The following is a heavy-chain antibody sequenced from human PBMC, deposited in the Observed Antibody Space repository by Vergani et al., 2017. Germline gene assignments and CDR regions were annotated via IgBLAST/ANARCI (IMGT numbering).Heavy chain of an antibody. V-gene: IGHV3-30*02. D-gene: IGHD2-15*01. CDR3: ARDLAYCHEGSCAL. CDR1: GFTFNRYG. Sequence: QVQLVQSGGGVVQPGGSLRLSCVASGFTFNRYGMQWVRPAPGKGLEWVAYVLFDGSNEYYADSVKGRFIVSRDNSNDALYLQMNSLRTYETAVYYCARDLAYCHEGSCALWGQGSVVTVS. CDR2: VLFDGSNE. J-gene: IGHJ4*02.